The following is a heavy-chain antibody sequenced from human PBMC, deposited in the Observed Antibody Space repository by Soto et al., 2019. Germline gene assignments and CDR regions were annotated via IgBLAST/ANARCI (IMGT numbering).Heavy chain of an antibody. J-gene: IGHJ4*02. CDR3: ARGSYDILTGYYNVGGWLDY. V-gene: IGHV1-2*04. D-gene: IGHD3-9*01. Sequence: QVQLVQSGAEVTKPGASVKVSCKASGYTFTGYYMHWVRQAPGQGLEWVGWTNPNSGGTNYAQKFQGWDTMTRDTSISTAYMELSRLRSDDTAVYYCARGSYDILTGYYNVGGWLDYGGQGTLVTVSS. CDR2: TNPNSGGT. CDR1: GYTFTGYY.